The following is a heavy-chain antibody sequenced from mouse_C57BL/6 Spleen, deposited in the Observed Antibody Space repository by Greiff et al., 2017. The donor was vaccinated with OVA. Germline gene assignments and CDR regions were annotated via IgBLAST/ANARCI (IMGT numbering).Heavy chain of an antibody. CDR3: SRGGITTVVEYFDV. Sequence: EVKLVESGPELVKPGASVRIPCKASGYTFTDYNMDWVKQSHGKSLEWIGDINPNNGGTIYNQKFKGKATLTVDKSSSTAYMELRSLTSEDTAVYDCSRGGITTVVEYFDVWGTGTTVTVSS. D-gene: IGHD1-1*01. CDR1: GYTFTDYN. CDR2: INPNNGGT. J-gene: IGHJ1*03. V-gene: IGHV1-18*01.